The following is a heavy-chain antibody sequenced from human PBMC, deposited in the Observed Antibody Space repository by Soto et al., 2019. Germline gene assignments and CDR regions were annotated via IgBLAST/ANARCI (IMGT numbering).Heavy chain of an antibody. D-gene: IGHD5-12*01. V-gene: IGHV4-59*01. CDR2: IYYSGST. Sequence: QVQLQESGPGLVKPSETLSLTCTVSGGSISSYYWSWIRQPPGKGLEWIGYIYYSGSTNYNPSLKSRVTISVDTSKNQFSLKLSSVTAADTAVYYCARVDSGYDYREPLGPTTWFDPWGQGTLVTVSS. J-gene: IGHJ5*02. CDR1: GGSISSYY. CDR3: ARVDSGYDYREPLGPTTWFDP.